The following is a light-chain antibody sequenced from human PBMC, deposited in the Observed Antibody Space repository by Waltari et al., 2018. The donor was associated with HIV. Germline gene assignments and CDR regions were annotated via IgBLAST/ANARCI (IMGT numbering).Light chain of an antibody. V-gene: IGLV2-14*03. J-gene: IGLJ1*01. CDR2: DVS. CDR3: SSYTSSSTYI. Sequence: QSALPQPASVSGSPRQSITISCTGTSSDVGGHNFVSWYQQHPGKAPQLMIYDVSNRPSGISNRFSGSKSGNTASLTISGLQAEDEADYYCSSYTSSSTYIFGTGTKVTVL. CDR1: SSDVGGHNF.